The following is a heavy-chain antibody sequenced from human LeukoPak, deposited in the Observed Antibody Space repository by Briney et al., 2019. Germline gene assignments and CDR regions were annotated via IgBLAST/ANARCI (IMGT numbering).Heavy chain of an antibody. J-gene: IGHJ6*02. CDR3: TKDRGYSFIGAMDA. D-gene: IGHD5-12*01. Sequence: GGSLRLSCVASGFAFWSHGMHWVRQVPGQGLQWVASVWYDGSNKYYADFAQGRFIISRDNPKNTLYLEMNSLRVEDTAVYFCTKDRGYSFIGAMDAWGQGTTVSVS. V-gene: IGHV3-30*02. CDR1: GFAFWSHG. CDR2: VWYDGSNK.